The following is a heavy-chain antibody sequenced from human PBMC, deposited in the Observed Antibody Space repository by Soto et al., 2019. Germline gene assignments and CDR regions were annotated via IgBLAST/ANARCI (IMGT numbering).Heavy chain of an antibody. Sequence: GGSLRLSCAASGFTFSSYAMSWVRQAPGKGLEWVSGISGSGSRTYYADSVKGRFTISRDNSKNTLYLQMNSLRVEDTAIFYCAKRDYSDGSGYAPLFASWGQGTLVTVSS. CDR2: ISGSGSRT. V-gene: IGHV3-23*01. CDR3: AKRDYSDGSGYAPLFAS. D-gene: IGHD3-22*01. J-gene: IGHJ1*01. CDR1: GFTFSSYA.